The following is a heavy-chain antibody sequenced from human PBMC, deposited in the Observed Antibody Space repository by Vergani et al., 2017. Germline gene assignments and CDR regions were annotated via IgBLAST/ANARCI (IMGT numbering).Heavy chain of an antibody. CDR2: IIPILGIA. V-gene: IGHV1-69*09. D-gene: IGHD6-13*01. CDR3: ARAPGIAAAVAIWFDP. CDR1: GGTFSSYT. Sequence: QVQLVQSGAEVKKPGSSVKVSCKASGGTFSSYTISWVRQAPGQGLEWLGRIIPILGIANYAQKFQGGVTITADKSTSTAYMELSSLRSEDTAVYYCARAPGIAAAVAIWFDPWGQGTLVTVSS. J-gene: IGHJ5*02.